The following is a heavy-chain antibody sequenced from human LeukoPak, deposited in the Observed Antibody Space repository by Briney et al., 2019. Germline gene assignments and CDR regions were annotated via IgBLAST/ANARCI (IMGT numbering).Heavy chain of an antibody. J-gene: IGHJ4*02. Sequence: GGSLRLSCAASGFTFSSYGMPWVRQSPGKGLEWVSVISYDGSNKYYADSVKGRFTISRDNSKNTLYLQMNSLRAEDTAVYYCAKAQSGYYSGYFDYWGQGTLVTVSS. D-gene: IGHD3-3*01. V-gene: IGHV3-30*18. CDR2: ISYDGSNK. CDR3: AKAQSGYYSGYFDY. CDR1: GFTFSSYG.